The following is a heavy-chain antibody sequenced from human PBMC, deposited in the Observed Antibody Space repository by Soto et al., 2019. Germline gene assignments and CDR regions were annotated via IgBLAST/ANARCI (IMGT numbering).Heavy chain of an antibody. D-gene: IGHD6-13*01. CDR1: GGTFSSYT. CDR2: IIPILGIA. V-gene: IGHV1-69*08. Sequence: QVQLVQSGAEVKKPGSSVKVSCKASGGTFSSYTISWVRQAPGQGLEWMGRIIPILGIANYAQKFQGRVTITADKSTSTAYMELSSLRSEDTAVYYCARDDGSSGAYYYYMDVWGKGTTVTVS. J-gene: IGHJ6*03. CDR3: ARDDGSSGAYYYYMDV.